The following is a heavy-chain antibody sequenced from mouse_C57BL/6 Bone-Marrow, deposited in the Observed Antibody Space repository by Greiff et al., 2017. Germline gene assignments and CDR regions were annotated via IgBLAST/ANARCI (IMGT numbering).Heavy chain of an antibody. CDR3: ARAQATDYAMDY. CDR1: GYTFTSYT. D-gene: IGHD3-2*02. J-gene: IGHJ4*01. Sequence: VQLQQSGAELARPGASVKMSCKASGYTFTSYTMHWVKQRPGQGLEWIGYINPSRGYTKYNQKFKGKATLTADKSSSPAYMQLSSLTSEDSAVYYCARAQATDYAMDYWGQGTSVTVSS. CDR2: INPSRGYT. V-gene: IGHV1-4*01.